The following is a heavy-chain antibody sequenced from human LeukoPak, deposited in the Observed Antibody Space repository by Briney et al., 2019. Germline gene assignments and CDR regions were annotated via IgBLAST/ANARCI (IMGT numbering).Heavy chain of an antibody. CDR1: GFTFSTFD. V-gene: IGHV3-48*01. CDR3: ARMSTGHYVHS. Sequence: GGSLRLSCVASGFTFSTFDMNWVRQAPGKGLEWVSYVSSSSTTIYYADSVKGRFTISRDDAKSSLYLQMNSLRAEDTALYYCARMSTGHYVHSWGQGTLVAVSS. J-gene: IGHJ4*02. D-gene: IGHD2-8*02. CDR2: VSSSSTTI.